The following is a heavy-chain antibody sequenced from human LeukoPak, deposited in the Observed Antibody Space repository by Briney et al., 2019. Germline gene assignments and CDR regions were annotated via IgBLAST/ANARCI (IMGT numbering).Heavy chain of an antibody. V-gene: IGHV1-8*03. CDR2: MNPNSGNT. Sequence: GASVKVSCKASGYTFTTFDINWVRQATGQGLEWVGWMNPNSGNTVYAQKFQGRVTITRNTSISTAYMELSSLRSEDTAVYYCARSADTAMAQRDYWGQGTLVTVSS. CDR3: ARSADTAMAQRDY. J-gene: IGHJ4*02. CDR1: GYTFTTFD. D-gene: IGHD5-18*01.